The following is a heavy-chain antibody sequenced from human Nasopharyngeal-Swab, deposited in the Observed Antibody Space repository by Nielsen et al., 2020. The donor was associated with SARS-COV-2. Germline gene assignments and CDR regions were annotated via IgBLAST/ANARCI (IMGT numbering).Heavy chain of an antibody. CDR1: GYSFTSYW. CDR3: VRPEGVATSFKYYFQYGMDV. V-gene: IGHV5-51*01. J-gene: IGHJ6*02. D-gene: IGHD5-12*01. CDR2: IYPRASDN. Sequence: GESLKISCQGSGYSFTSYWIAWVRQMHGKALEWMGIIYPRASDNSYSPSFQGQVTISADKSISTAYLQWSSLKASDTAMYYCVRPEGVATSFKYYFQYGMDVWGQGTMVTVPS.